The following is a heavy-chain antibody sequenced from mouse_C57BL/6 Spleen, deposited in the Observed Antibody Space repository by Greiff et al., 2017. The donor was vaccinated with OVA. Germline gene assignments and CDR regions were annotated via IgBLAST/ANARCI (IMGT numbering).Heavy chain of an antibody. CDR3: AREGTGDWFAY. CDR1: GFTFSSYA. D-gene: IGHD4-1*01. CDR2: ISDGGSYT. J-gene: IGHJ3*01. Sequence: EVQVVGSGGGLVKPGGSLKLSCAASGFTFSSYAMSWVRQTPEKRLEWVATISDGGSYTYYPDNVKGRFTISRDNAKNNLYLHMSHLKSEDTAMYYCAREGTGDWFAYWGQGTLVTVSA. V-gene: IGHV5-4*01.